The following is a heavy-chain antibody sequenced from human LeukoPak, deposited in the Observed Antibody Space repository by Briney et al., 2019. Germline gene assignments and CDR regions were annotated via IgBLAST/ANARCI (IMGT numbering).Heavy chain of an antibody. V-gene: IGHV4-59*08. CDR3: ARLGMSDIVVVPAAMGEYNWFDP. CDR1: GGSISSYY. Sequence: PSETLSLTCTVSGGSISSYYWSWIRQPPGKGLEWIGYIYYSGSTNYNPSLKSRVTISVDTSKNQFSLKLSSVTAADTAVYYCARLGMSDIVVVPAAMGEYNWFDPWGQGTLVTVSS. D-gene: IGHD2-2*01. J-gene: IGHJ5*02. CDR2: IYYSGST.